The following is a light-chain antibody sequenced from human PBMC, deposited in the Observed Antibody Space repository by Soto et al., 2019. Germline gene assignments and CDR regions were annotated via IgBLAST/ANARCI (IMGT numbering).Light chain of an antibody. J-gene: IGKJ2*01. Sequence: DILLTQSPTSLSASVGDTVTITCRASQSISINLNWYQHRPGEAPKVLIYAASTLATGAPSRFSGTGVGTIFTPAITSLQFKDFATYYEKRTYTTGVYTFGRGPMLEFK. CDR2: AAS. CDR1: QSISIN. V-gene: IGKV1-39*01. CDR3: KRTYTTGVYT.